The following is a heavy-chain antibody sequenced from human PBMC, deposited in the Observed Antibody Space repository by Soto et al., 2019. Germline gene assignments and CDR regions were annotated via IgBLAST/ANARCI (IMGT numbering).Heavy chain of an antibody. CDR1: GYTLTELS. CDR2: FDPEDGET. Sequence: ASVKVSFKVSGYTLTELSMHWVRQAPGKGLEWMGGFDPEDGETIYAQKFQGRVTMTEDTSTDTAYMELSSLRSEDTAVYYCATGRTIFGVVTFDWFDPWGQGTLVTVSS. J-gene: IGHJ5*02. CDR3: ATGRTIFGVVTFDWFDP. D-gene: IGHD3-3*01. V-gene: IGHV1-24*01.